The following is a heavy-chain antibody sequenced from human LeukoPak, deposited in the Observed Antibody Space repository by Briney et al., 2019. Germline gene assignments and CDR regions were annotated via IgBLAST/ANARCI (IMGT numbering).Heavy chain of an antibody. V-gene: IGHV3-23*01. CDR3: AGSGSHVY. CDR1: GFTFRSYD. Sequence: PGGSLRLSCAASGFTFRSYDINWVRQAPGKGLEWVSSITGNGASTNFADSVRGRFTISRDNSKNTAYLQMDSLRAEDTAVYYCAGSGSHVYWSQGTLVTVSS. J-gene: IGHJ4*02. D-gene: IGHD1-26*01. CDR2: ITGNGAST.